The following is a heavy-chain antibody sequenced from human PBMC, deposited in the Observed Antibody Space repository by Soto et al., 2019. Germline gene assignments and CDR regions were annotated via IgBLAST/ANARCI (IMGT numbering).Heavy chain of an antibody. Sequence: PSETLSLPYTVSGGSISSGGYYWSWIRQHPGKGLEWIGYIYYSGSTYYNPSLKSRVTISVDTSKNQFSLKLSSVTAADTAVYYCARSGYSYGPNPLLYWGQGTLVTVSS. J-gene: IGHJ4*02. CDR1: GGSISSGGYY. CDR2: IYYSGST. D-gene: IGHD5-18*01. V-gene: IGHV4-31*03. CDR3: ARSGYSYGPNPLLY.